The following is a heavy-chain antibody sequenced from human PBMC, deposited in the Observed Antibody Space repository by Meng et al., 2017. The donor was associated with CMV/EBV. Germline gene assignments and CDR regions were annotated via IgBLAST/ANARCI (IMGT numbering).Heavy chain of an antibody. D-gene: IGHD5-12*01. V-gene: IGHV3-7*01. J-gene: IGHJ4*02. CDR1: GFTFSSYW. CDR3: ARGVKSGYSGYDLAVYYFDY. CDR2: IKQDGSEK. Sequence: GESLKISCAASGFTFSSYWMSWVRQAPGKGLEWVANIKQDGSEKYYVDSVKGRFTISRDNAKNSLYLQMNSLRAEDTAVYYCARGVKSGYSGYDLAVYYFDYWGQGTLVTVPQ.